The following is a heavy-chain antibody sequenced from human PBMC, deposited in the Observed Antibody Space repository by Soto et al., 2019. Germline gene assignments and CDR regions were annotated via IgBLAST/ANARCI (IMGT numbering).Heavy chain of an antibody. Sequence: SVKVSCKASGFTFTSSAFQWVRQARGQRLEWIGWIAVGSGYTNYAQRFQDRVTLTRDMSTATTYMELSRLTSEDTAIYYCAADATAWHQMVPSDYWGQGTLVTVSS. CDR3: AADATAWHQMVPSDY. CDR1: GFTFTSSA. V-gene: IGHV1-58*01. D-gene: IGHD2-8*01. CDR2: IAVGSGYT. J-gene: IGHJ4*02.